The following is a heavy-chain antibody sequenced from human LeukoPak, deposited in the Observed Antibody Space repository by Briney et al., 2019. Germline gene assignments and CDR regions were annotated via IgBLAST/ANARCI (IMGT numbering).Heavy chain of an antibody. CDR1: GFPFTRFY. D-gene: IGHD3-22*01. Sequence: GGSLRVSCAVSGFPFTRFYMSWIRQAPGKGLEWISYIGLSGSPLDYADSVRGRFTISRDNAKNSLYLELNSLRAEDTAVYYCARKDFSSGSFSYWGQGTLVTVSS. CDR3: ARKDFSSGSFSY. CDR2: IGLSGSPL. V-gene: IGHV3-11*04. J-gene: IGHJ4*02.